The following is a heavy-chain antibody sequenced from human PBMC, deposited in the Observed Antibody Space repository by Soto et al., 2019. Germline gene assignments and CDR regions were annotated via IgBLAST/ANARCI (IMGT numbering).Heavy chain of an antibody. D-gene: IGHD2-8*01. V-gene: IGHV6-1*01. J-gene: IGHJ5*01. CDR2: TYYRSKWYN. CDR1: GDSVSSSSVT. Sequence: QVQLQQSEPGLLKPSQTLSLTCAISGDSVSSSSVTWNWIRQSPSRGLEWLGRTYYRSKWYNDYAESMKSRITINPDTSKNQFSLLLNSVTPEDTAVYYCVTLIVNSWLDFWGQGTLVTVSS. CDR3: VTLIVNSWLDF.